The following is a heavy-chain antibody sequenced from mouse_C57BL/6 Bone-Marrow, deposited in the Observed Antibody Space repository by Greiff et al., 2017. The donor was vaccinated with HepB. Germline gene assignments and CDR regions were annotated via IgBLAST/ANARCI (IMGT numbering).Heavy chain of an antibody. Sequence: QVQLKQSGPGLVQPSQSLSITCTVSGFSLTSYGVHWVRQSPGKGLEWLGVLWSGGSTDYNAAFISRLSISKDNSKSQVFFKMNSLQADDTAIYYCARNGYYDYDDWYFDVWGTGTTVTVSS. D-gene: IGHD2-4*01. CDR2: LWSGGST. V-gene: IGHV2-2*01. J-gene: IGHJ1*03. CDR3: ARNGYYDYDDWYFDV. CDR1: GFSLTSYG.